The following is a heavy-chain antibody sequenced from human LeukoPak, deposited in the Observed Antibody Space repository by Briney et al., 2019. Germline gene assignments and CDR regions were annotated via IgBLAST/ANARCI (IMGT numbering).Heavy chain of an antibody. CDR2: INPSVGST. V-gene: IGHV1-46*01. CDR3: ATALYCSSTSCPPEDNWFDP. CDR1: GYPFTSYY. J-gene: IGHJ5*02. D-gene: IGHD2-2*01. Sequence: GTSVDLSCKASGYPFTSYYIHWVRQPPAPGLERMGIINPSVGSTSYAQKFQGRVTMTRDTSTSTVYMELSSLRSEDTAVYYCATALYCSSTSCPPEDNWFDPWGQGTLVTVSS.